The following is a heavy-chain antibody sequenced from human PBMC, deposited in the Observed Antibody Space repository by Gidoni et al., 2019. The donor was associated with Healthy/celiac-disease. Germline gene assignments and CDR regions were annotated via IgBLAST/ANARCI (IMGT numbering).Heavy chain of an antibody. CDR3: ANSGYSSGWYVGWFDP. V-gene: IGHV3-23*01. J-gene: IGHJ5*02. Sequence: EVQLLESGGGLVQPGGSLRLSCAASGFTFSSYAMSWVRQAPGKGLEWVSAISGSGGSTYYADSVKGRFTISRDNSKNTLYLQMNSLRAEDTAVYYCANSGYSSGWYVGWFDPWGQGTLVTVSS. CDR2: ISGSGGST. D-gene: IGHD6-19*01. CDR1: GFTFSSYA.